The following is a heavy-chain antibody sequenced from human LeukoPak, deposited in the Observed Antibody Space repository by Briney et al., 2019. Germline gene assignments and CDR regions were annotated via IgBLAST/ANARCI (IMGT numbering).Heavy chain of an antibody. D-gene: IGHD1-26*01. CDR2: IKPDGSST. J-gene: IGHJ5*02. Sequence: GGSLRLSCAASGFTFSSHWMHWVRQAPGKGLVWVSRIKPDGSSTSYADSVEGRFTISRDNAKNMLYLQMNSLRADDTAVYYCARDRSPGWFDPWGQGTLVTVSS. V-gene: IGHV3-74*01. CDR3: ARDRSPGWFDP. CDR1: GFTFSSHW.